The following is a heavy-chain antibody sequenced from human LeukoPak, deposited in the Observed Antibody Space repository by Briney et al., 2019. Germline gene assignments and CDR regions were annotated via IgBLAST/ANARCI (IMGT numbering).Heavy chain of an antibody. CDR2: ISSSGNS. Sequence: SETLSLTCTVSGGSIDSYYWSWIRQPPGKALEWIGYISSSGNSKYNPSLNSRVTISLDTSKNQFSLRLSSVTAADTAIYHCARDVGYCSSASCYVWFDPWGQGTLVTVSS. D-gene: IGHD2-2*01. CDR3: ARDVGYCSSASCYVWFDP. CDR1: GGSIDSYY. J-gene: IGHJ5*02. V-gene: IGHV4-59*01.